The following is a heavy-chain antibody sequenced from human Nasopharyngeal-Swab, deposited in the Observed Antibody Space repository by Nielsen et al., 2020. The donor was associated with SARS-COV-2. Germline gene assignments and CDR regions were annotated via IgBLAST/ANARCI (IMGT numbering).Heavy chain of an antibody. V-gene: IGHV4-34*01. CDR3: ARGGYSGYDSSNWFDP. Sequence: SETLSLTCAVYGGSFSGYYWSWIRQPPGQGLEWSGEINHSGSTTYNPSLKSRVTISVDTSKNQFTLKLSSVTAADTAVYYCARGGYSGYDSSNWFDPWGQGTLVTVSS. D-gene: IGHD5-12*01. CDR1: GGSFSGYY. J-gene: IGHJ5*02. CDR2: INHSGST.